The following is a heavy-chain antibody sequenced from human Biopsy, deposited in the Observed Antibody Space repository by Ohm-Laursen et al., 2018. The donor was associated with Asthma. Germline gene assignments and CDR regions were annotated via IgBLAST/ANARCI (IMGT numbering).Heavy chain of an antibody. CDR3: ARDGSSVAGTPYGMDV. CDR2: IYYGGST. V-gene: IGHV4-39*02. J-gene: IGHJ6*02. CDR1: GGSISSSNYY. D-gene: IGHD6-19*01. Sequence: SDTLSLTCTVSGGSISSSNYYWGWIRQPPGKGLEWIGNIYYGGSTYYSPSLKSRITISVDTSKKQFSLKLSSVTAADTAVYYCARDGSSVAGTPYGMDVWGQGTTVTVSS.